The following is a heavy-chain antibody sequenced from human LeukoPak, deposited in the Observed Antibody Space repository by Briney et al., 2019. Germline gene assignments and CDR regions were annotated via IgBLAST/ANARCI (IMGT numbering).Heavy chain of an antibody. CDR1: GESFSGYY. CDR2: INHSGST. D-gene: IGHD3-16*02. J-gene: IGHJ4*02. Sequence: KPSETLSLTCAVYGESFSGYYWSWIRQPPGKGLEWIGEINHSGSTNYNPSLKSRVTISVDTSKNQFSLKLSSVTAADTAVYYCARAHMYYDYIWGSYRRYYFDYWGQGTLVTVSS. CDR3: ARAHMYYDYIWGSYRRYYFDY. V-gene: IGHV4-34*01.